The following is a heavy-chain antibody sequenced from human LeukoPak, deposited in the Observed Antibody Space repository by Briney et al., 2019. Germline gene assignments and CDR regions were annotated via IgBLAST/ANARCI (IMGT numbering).Heavy chain of an antibody. D-gene: IGHD5-18*01. CDR3: AKDQGRGYTYGLYYFDY. Sequence: GASVKVSCKASGYTFTGYYMHWVRQAPGQGLEWMGWINPNSGDTNYARKFQGRVTMTRDTSISTAYMELSRLRSDDTAVYYCAKDQGRGYTYGLYYFDYWGQGTLVTVSS. V-gene: IGHV1-2*02. CDR1: GYTFTGYY. J-gene: IGHJ4*02. CDR2: INPNSGDT.